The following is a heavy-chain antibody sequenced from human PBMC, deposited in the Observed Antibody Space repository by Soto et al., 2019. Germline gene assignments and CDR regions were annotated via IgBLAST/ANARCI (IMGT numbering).Heavy chain of an antibody. D-gene: IGHD1-1*01. J-gene: IGHJ4*02. CDR1: GYTFTGYY. Sequence: ASVKVSCKASGYTFTGYYMHWVRQAPGQGLEWMGWINPNSGGTNYAQKFQGWVTMTRDTSISTAYMELSRLRSDDTAVYYCARGLIRDGTTGKYSFDYWGQGTLVTVSS. CDR3: ARGLIRDGTTGKYSFDY. V-gene: IGHV1-2*04. CDR2: INPNSGGT.